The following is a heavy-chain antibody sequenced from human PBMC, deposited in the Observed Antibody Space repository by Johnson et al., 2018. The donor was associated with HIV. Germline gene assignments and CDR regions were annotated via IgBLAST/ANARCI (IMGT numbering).Heavy chain of an antibody. V-gene: IGHV3-48*04. D-gene: IGHD3-16*01. CDR3: ARDGGGGALDS. Sequence: VQLVESGGGLVQPGGSLRLSCAASGFTLSSYAMHWVHQAPGTGLDYVSSISSSGSTLYYADSLKGRFTISRDNAQTSLYLQMHSLRAEATAVYYCARDGGGGALDSWGQGTMVTVSS. CDR2: ISSSGSTL. J-gene: IGHJ3*02. CDR1: GFTLSSYA.